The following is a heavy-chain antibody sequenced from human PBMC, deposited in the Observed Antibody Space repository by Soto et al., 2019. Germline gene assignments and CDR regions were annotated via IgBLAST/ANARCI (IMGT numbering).Heavy chain of an antibody. CDR1: GFSVTNNY. J-gene: IGHJ4*02. D-gene: IGHD1-1*01. CDR3: ARATRYFGAFDA. Sequence: EVQLVESGGGLILPGGSLRLSCAASGFSVTNNYMTWFRQAPGKGLEWVSIIYTGGSVYYGESVQGRSTISRDSSKNTVFLQVNTLRAEDTAVYYCARATRYFGAFDAWGQGTLVTVSS. CDR2: IYTGGSV. V-gene: IGHV3-53*01.